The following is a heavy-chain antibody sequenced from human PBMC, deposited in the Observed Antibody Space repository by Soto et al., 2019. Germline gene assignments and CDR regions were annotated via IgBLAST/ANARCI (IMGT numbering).Heavy chain of an antibody. CDR3: ARDLAAGDY. V-gene: IGHV1-46*01. CDR2: FNPTSGST. CDR1: GYTFINYY. Sequence: ASVKVSCKASGYTFINYYIHWVRQAPGQGLEWMGIFNPTSGSTNYAQKFQGRVTVTMDTSTRTVYMELSSLRFDDTAVYYCARDLAAGDYWGQGPLVTVSS. J-gene: IGHJ4*02. D-gene: IGHD6-13*01.